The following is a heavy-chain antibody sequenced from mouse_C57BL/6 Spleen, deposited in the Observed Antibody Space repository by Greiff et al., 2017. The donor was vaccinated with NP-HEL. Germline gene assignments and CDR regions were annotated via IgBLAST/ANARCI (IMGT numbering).Heavy chain of an antibody. Sequence: VQLQQSGAELVKPGASVKLSCKASGYTFTSYWMHWVKQRPGQGLEWIGMIHPNSGSTNYNEKFKSKATLTVDKSSSTAYMQLSSLTSEDSAVYYCARGLAYYSNYEDYWGQGTTLTVSS. CDR1: GYTFTSYW. CDR3: ARGLAYYSNYEDY. J-gene: IGHJ2*01. D-gene: IGHD2-5*01. V-gene: IGHV1-64*01. CDR2: IHPNSGST.